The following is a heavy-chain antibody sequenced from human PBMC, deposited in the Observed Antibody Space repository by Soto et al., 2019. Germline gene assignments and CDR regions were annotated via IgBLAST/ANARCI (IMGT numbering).Heavy chain of an antibody. J-gene: IGHJ6*02. D-gene: IGHD1-26*01. V-gene: IGHV1-69*13. CDR1: GGTFSSYA. CDR2: IIPIFGTA. CDR3: ARDEWQLSTYYYYGMDV. Sequence: GASVKVSCKASGGTFSSYAISWVRQAPGQGLEWMGGIIPIFGTANYAQKFQGRVTITADESTSTAYMELSSLRSEGTAVYYCARDEWQLSTYYYYGMDVWGQGTTVTVSS.